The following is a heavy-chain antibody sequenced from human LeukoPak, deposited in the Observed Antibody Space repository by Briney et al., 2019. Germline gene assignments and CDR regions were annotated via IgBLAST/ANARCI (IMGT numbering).Heavy chain of an antibody. V-gene: IGHV4-4*02. D-gene: IGHD6-13*01. J-gene: IGHJ2*01. CDR3: VREPAQHLAPLVWYFDL. CDR1: GGSISSSYW. CDR2: IHHSGGT. Sequence: SGTLSLTCAVSGGSISSSYWWSWVRQPPGKGLEWIGEIHHSGGTNYNPSLKSRVTMSVDKSKNQFSLKLSSVTAADTAVYYCVREPAQHLAPLVWYFDLWGRGTLVTVSS.